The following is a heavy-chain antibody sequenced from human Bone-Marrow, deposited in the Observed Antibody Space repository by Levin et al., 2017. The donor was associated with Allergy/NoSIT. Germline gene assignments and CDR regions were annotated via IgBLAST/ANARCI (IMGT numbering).Heavy chain of an antibody. CDR3: ATHWIMITFGGVMYYFDY. CDR1: GYTFTSYD. V-gene: IGHV1-8*01. CDR2: MNPNSGNT. Sequence: ASVKVSCKASGYTFTSYDINWVRQATGQGLEWMGWMNPNSGNTGYAQKFQGRVTMTRNTSISTAYMELSSLRSEDTAVYYCATHWIMITFGGVMYYFDYWGQGTLVTVSS. J-gene: IGHJ4*02. D-gene: IGHD3-16*01.